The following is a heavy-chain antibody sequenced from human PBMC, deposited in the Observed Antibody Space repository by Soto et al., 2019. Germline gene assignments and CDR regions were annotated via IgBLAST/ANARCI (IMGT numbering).Heavy chain of an antibody. Sequence: SETLSLTCTVSDDSIGRSNYFWGWIRQPPGKGLEWIGNIFYSGNTHYNPSLKSRITISLETSNHHFSLRVSSVTAADTAVYYRARHLYSGDSSGSFGDWGPGALVTVSS. CDR2: IFYSGNT. CDR1: DDSIGRSNYF. D-gene: IGHD6-19*01. CDR3: ARHLYSGDSSGSFGD. V-gene: IGHV4-39*01. J-gene: IGHJ4*02.